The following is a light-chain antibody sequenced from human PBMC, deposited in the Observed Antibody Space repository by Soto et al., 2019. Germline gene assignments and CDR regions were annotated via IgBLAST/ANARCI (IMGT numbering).Light chain of an antibody. CDR2: DAS. Sequence: EMVITQSLPTLSLSTGQRATHSCRASQTIDNTLAWYQRKPGQAPRLLIYDASTRATGVPARFSGSGSGTDFTLTISSLRSEDFAVYYCQHYNYWPYTFGQGTKVDIK. V-gene: IGKV3-15*01. J-gene: IGKJ2*01. CDR3: QHYNYWPYT. CDR1: QTIDNT.